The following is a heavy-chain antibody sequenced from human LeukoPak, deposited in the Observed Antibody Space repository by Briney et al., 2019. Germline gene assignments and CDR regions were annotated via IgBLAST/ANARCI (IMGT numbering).Heavy chain of an antibody. Sequence: GGSLRLSCAASGFTFSSYWMSWVRQAPGKGLEWVANIKQDGSEKYYVDSVKGRFTISRDNAKNSVYLQMNGLRGEDTAVYYCATIEAVRFHYWGQGTLVTVSS. CDR3: ATIEAVRFHY. CDR1: GFTFSSYW. CDR2: IKQDGSEK. J-gene: IGHJ4*02. V-gene: IGHV3-7*01. D-gene: IGHD6-19*01.